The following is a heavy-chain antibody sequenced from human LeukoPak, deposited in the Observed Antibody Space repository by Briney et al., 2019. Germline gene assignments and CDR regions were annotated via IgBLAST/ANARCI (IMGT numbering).Heavy chain of an antibody. J-gene: IGHJ4*01. V-gene: IGHV3-23*01. CDR1: GFIFSSYV. Sequence: PGGSLRLSCAASGFIFSSYVMIWVRQAPGKGLEWVSIIGTSGGDIDYADSVKGRFSISRDNSKNTLSLQMNSLRVDDTAFYYCARGPNWGSGYWGQGTLVTVSS. D-gene: IGHD7-27*01. CDR2: IGTSGGDI. CDR3: ARGPNWGSGY.